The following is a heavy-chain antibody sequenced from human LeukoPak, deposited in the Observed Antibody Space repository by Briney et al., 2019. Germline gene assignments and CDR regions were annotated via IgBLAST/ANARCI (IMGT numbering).Heavy chain of an antibody. Sequence: GGSLRLSCAASGFTFSSHSMNWVRQAPGKGLEWVSSIDGTSNYIYYADSVKGRFTISRDNAKNSLYLQMNSLRAEDTAVYYCAREQIDTISWPFGIDYWGQGTLVTVSS. V-gene: IGHV3-21*01. CDR2: IDGTSNYI. CDR1: GFTFSSHS. J-gene: IGHJ4*02. CDR3: AREQIDTISWPFGIDY. D-gene: IGHD6-13*01.